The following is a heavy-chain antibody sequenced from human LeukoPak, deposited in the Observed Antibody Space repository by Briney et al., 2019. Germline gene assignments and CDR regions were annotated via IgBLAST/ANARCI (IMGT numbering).Heavy chain of an antibody. J-gene: IGHJ4*02. V-gene: IGHV6-1*01. CDR3: AKSGKYYFDY. Sequence: SQTLSLTRAISGDSVSNDNAAWNWIRQAPSRGLEWLGRTYYRSRWLNDYAISVRGRITVSPDTSNNQFSLQLNSVTPEDTAVYYCAKSGKYYFDYWGQGTLVTVSS. CDR1: GDSVSNDNAA. D-gene: IGHD1-26*01. CDR2: TYYRSRWLN.